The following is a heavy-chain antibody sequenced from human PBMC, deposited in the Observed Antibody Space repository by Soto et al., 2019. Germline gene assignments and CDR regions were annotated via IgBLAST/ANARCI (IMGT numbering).Heavy chain of an antibody. V-gene: IGHV1-18*01. CDR1: GYTFANYG. J-gene: IGHJ6*01. CDR3: ARLNCTTDGCSPFYYYYGMDV. D-gene: IGHD2-8*01. Sequence: QGQLVQSGTEVKKPGASVRVSCKASGYTFANYGITWVRQVPGQWLEWMGWISDYIGNRKYAQQLLGRVTMTTDPSTSTAFMELRSLRSYYTGVYDCARLNCTTDGCSPFYYYYGMDVWGPGTTVTVAS. CDR2: ISDYIGNR.